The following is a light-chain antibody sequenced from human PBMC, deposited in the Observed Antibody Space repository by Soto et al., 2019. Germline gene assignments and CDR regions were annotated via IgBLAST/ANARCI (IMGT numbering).Light chain of an antibody. J-gene: IGLJ1*01. CDR1: SSDVGGYNY. CDR2: DVS. V-gene: IGLV2-14*01. Sequence: QSALTQPASVSGSPGQSITISCTGTSSDVGGYNYVSWYQQHPGKAPKLMIYDVSNRPSGVSNRFSGSKSGNTASLTISGLQAEDEADDYCCSSTRGSTLGVFGTGTKLTVL. CDR3: CSSTRGSTLGV.